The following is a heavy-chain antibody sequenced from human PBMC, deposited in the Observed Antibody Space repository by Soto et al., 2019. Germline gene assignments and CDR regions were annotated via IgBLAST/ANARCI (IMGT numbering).Heavy chain of an antibody. Sequence: SETLSLTCAVYSGSFSGYYWSWIRQPPGKGLEWIGEINHSGSTNYNPSLKSRVTISVDTSKNQFSLKLSSVTAADAAVYYCARGSHQLPQRYYYYYYMDVWGQGTTVTVSS. D-gene: IGHD2-2*01. J-gene: IGHJ6*02. CDR1: SGSFSGYY. CDR2: INHSGST. V-gene: IGHV4-34*01. CDR3: ARGSHQLPQRYYYYYYMDV.